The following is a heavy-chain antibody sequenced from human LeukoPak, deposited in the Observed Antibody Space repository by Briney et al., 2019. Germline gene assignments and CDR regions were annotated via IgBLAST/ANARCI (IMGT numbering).Heavy chain of an antibody. V-gene: IGHV1-2*02. CDR1: GYTFTGYY. J-gene: IGHJ4*02. D-gene: IGHD3-22*01. Sequence: GSVKVSCKASGYTFTGYYMHWVRQAPGQGLEWMGWINPNSGGTNYAQKFQGRVTMTRDTSISTAYMELSRLRSDDTAVYYCARDPHSTMIVVVTPFDYWGQGTLVTVSS. CDR2: INPNSGGT. CDR3: ARDPHSTMIVVVTPFDY.